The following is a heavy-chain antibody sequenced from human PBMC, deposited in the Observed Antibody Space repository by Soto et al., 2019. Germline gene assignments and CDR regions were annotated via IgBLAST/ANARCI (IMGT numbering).Heavy chain of an antibody. CDR2: IDSSGGST. CDR1: GFTFRSYW. Sequence: GGSLRLSCAASGFTFRSYWMHWVRQVPGKGLEWVSAIDSSGGSTYYADSVKGRFTISRDNSKNTLYLQMNSLRAEDTAVYYCATPSHYFDYWGQGTLVTVSS. CDR3: ATPSHYFDY. V-gene: IGHV3-23*01. J-gene: IGHJ4*02.